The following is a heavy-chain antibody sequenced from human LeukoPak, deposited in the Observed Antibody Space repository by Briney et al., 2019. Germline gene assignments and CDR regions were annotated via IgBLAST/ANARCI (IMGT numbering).Heavy chain of an antibody. CDR2: ISYDGSNK. D-gene: IGHD3-9*01. CDR1: GFTFSSYA. Sequence: GGSLRLSWAASGFTFSSYAMHWVRQAPGKGLEWVAVISYDGSNKYYADSVKGRFTISRDNSKNTLYLQMNSLRAEDTAVYYFFFEFKRAYDIHYWGQGTLVTVSS. V-gene: IGHV3-30-3*01. J-gene: IGHJ4*02. CDR3: FFEFKRAYDIHY.